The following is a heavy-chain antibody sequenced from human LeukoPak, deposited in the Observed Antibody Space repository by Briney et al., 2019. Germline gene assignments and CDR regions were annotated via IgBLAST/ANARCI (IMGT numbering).Heavy chain of an antibody. V-gene: IGHV3-7*01. Sequence: PGGSLRLSCAASGFTFSSYSMNWVRQAPGKGLEWVANIKEDGSEKYYVDSVKGRFTISRDNAKNSLYLQMNSLRAEDTAVYYCARDQGWGQGTLVTVSS. J-gene: IGHJ4*02. CDR3: ARDQG. CDR1: GFTFSSYS. CDR2: IKEDGSEK.